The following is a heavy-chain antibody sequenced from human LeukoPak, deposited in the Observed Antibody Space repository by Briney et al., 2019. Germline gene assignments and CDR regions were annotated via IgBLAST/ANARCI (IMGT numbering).Heavy chain of an antibody. V-gene: IGHV1-18*01. J-gene: IGHJ4*02. CDR1: GYTFTKYA. D-gene: IGHD2-21*02. CDR3: ARDSPAVVVVTAVFDY. CDR2: ISAYNGNT. Sequence: GASVKVSCKASGYTFTKYAIHWVRQAPGHRLEWMGGISAYNGNTNYAQKLQGRVTMTTDTSTITAYMELRSLSSDDTAVYYCARDSPAVVVVTAVFDYWGQGTLVTVSS.